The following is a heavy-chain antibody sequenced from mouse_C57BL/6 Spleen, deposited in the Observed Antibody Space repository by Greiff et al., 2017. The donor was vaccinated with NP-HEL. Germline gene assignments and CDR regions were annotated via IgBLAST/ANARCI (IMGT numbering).Heavy chain of an antibody. Sequence: EVKLVESGGGLVKPGGSLKLSCAASGFTFSSYAMSWVRQTPEKRLEWVATISDGGSYTYYPDNVKGRFTISRDNAKNNLYLQMSHLKSEDTAMYYCARGGYDYPYYFDYWGQGTTLTVSS. CDR2: ISDGGSYT. J-gene: IGHJ2*01. D-gene: IGHD2-4*01. V-gene: IGHV5-4*03. CDR3: ARGGYDYPYYFDY. CDR1: GFTFSSYA.